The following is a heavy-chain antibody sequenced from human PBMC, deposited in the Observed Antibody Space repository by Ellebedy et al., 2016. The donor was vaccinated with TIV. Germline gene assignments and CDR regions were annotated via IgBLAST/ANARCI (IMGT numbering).Heavy chain of an antibody. CDR2: INPSGGDT. V-gene: IGHV1-46*01. Sequence: AASVKVSCKASGYSFTSYYMHWVRQAPGQGLEWMGVINPSGGDTIHAQKFQGRVTMTRDTSTSTVYMELSSLKSEDTAVCYCARDRRGSGNHYGMDVWGQGTTVTVSS. D-gene: IGHD1-1*01. CDR3: ARDRRGSGNHYGMDV. CDR1: GYSFTSYY. J-gene: IGHJ6*02.